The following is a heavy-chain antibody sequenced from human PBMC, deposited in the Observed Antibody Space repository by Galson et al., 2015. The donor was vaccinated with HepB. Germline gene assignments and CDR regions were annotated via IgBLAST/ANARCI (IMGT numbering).Heavy chain of an antibody. V-gene: IGHV3-23*01. CDR2: ISGSDDST. CDR3: AKASTLQTLPLPRYYY. J-gene: IGHJ4*02. Sequence: SLRLSCAASGFTFSSYAMSWVRQAPGKGLEWVSTISGSDDSTHDSAYYADSVKGRFTISRDNSKNTLYLQMNSLRVEDTALYYCAKASTLQTLPLPRYYYWGQETLVTVSS. CDR1: GFTFSSYA. D-gene: IGHD1-26*01.